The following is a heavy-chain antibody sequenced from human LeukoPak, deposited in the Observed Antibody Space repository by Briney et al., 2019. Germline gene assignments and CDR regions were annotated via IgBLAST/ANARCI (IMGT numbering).Heavy chain of an antibody. D-gene: IGHD1-26*01. CDR3: AKHVVGMELYFDY. V-gene: IGHV3-23*01. J-gene: IGHJ4*02. Sequence: PGGSLRLSCAASGFTFSSYAMSWVRQAPGKGLEWVSAISGSGGSTYYADSVKGRFSISRDNSKHTLYRQMNSLRAEDTAVYDCAKHVVGMELYFDYWGQGTLVTVAS. CDR1: GFTFSSYA. CDR2: ISGSGGST.